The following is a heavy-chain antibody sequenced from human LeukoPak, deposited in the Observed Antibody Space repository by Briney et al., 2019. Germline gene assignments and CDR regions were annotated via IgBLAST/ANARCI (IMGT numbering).Heavy chain of an antibody. CDR1: GFTFSSYG. J-gene: IGHJ6*04. Sequence: GGTLRLSCAASGFTFSSYGMSWVRQAPGKGLEWVSAISGSGGSTYYADSVKGRFTISRDNSKNTLYLQMNSLRAEDTAIYYCAVSPKVVEVWGKGTTVTVSS. V-gene: IGHV3-23*01. CDR2: ISGSGGST. CDR3: AVSPKVVEV. D-gene: IGHD2-2*01.